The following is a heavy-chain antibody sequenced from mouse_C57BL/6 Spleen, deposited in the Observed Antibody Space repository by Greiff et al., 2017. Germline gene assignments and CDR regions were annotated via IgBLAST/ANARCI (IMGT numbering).Heavy chain of an antibody. CDR1: GFTFSSYA. J-gene: IGHJ3*01. CDR2: ISDGGSYT. D-gene: IGHD1-1*01. V-gene: IGHV5-4*01. CDR3: ARDDDDGSSYGGFAY. Sequence: DVQLVESGGGLVKPGGSLKLSCAASGFTFSSYAMSWVRQTPEKRLEWVATISDGGSYTYYPDNVKGRFTISRDNAKNNLYLQMSHLKSEDTAMYYCARDDDDGSSYGGFAYWGQGTLVTVSA.